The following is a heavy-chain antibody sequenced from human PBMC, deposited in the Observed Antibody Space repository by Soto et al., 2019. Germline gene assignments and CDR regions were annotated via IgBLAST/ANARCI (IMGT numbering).Heavy chain of an antibody. V-gene: IGHV1-8*02. CDR1: GYTFNNYD. CDR3: TRAYGEESFDF. D-gene: IGHD3-10*01. J-gene: IGHJ5*01. Sequence: ASVKVSCKASGYTFNNYDIHWARQAPGHGLEWMGWMNPNSGNTGYAQNFRGRVTMTQNTAIGTAYMELSSLRSDDTATYYCTRAYGEESFDFWGQRTRGTV. CDR2: MNPNSGNT.